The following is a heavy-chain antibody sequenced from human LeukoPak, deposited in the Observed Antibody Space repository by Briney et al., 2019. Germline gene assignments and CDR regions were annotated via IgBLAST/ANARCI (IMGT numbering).Heavy chain of an antibody. CDR1: GGTFSSYA. V-gene: IGHV1-69*04. CDR2: IIPILGIA. Sequence: SVKVSCKASGGTFSSYAISWVRQAPGQGLEWMGRIIPILGIANYAQKFQGRVTITADKSTSTAYMELSSLRSEDTAVYYCARERSPGGYYLHYWGQGTLVTVSS. CDR3: ARERSPGGYYLHY. D-gene: IGHD3-10*01. J-gene: IGHJ4*02.